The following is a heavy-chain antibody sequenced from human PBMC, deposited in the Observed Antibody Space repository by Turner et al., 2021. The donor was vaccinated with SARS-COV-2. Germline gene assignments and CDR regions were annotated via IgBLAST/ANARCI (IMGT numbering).Heavy chain of an antibody. J-gene: IGHJ6*02. V-gene: IGHV4-59*08. CDR3: ARHQGSASGYDHGMNV. Sequence: QVQLQESGPGLGKPSEALSLTCTVPGGSVSSTSWSWIRQSPGRGLEWIGYCYNIGSIDYNPTLRSRVTISVDTSKNQLSLNLISATAADTAVYYCARHQGSASGYDHGMNVWGQGTAVIVSS. CDR2: CYNIGSI. D-gene: IGHD1-26*01. CDR1: GGSVSSTS.